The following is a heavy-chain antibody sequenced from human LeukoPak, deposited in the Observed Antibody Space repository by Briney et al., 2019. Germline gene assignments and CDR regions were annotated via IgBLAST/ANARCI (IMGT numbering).Heavy chain of an antibody. V-gene: IGHV3-30*04. J-gene: IGHJ4*02. CDR3: ARDVGMASYYFDY. D-gene: IGHD5-24*01. CDR2: ISYDGSNK. Sequence: GGSLRLSCAASGFSFSHYSMTWVRQAPGKGLEWVAVISYDGSNKYYADSVKGRFTISRDNSKNTLYLQMNSLRAEDTAVYYCARDVGMASYYFDYWGQGTLVTVSS. CDR1: GFSFSHYS.